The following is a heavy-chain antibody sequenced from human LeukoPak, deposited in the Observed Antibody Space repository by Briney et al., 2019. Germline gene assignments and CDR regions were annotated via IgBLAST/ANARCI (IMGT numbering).Heavy chain of an antibody. CDR3: ARDGYYYGSGSYGGY. J-gene: IGHJ4*02. Sequence: ASVKVSCKASGYTFTGYYMHWVRQAPGQGLEWMGWINPNSGGTNYAQKFQGRVTMTRDTSISTAYMELSRLRSDDTAVYYCARDGYYYGSGSYGGYWGQGTLVTVSS. CDR1: GYTFTGYY. D-gene: IGHD3-10*01. V-gene: IGHV1-2*02. CDR2: INPNSGGT.